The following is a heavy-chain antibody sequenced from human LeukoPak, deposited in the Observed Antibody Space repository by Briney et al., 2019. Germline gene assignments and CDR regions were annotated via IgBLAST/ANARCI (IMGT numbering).Heavy chain of an antibody. D-gene: IGHD2-2*01. Sequence: GGSLRPSCAASGFTFSSYNMDWVRQAPGKGLEWVSFIDSSSRYKYQADSVKGRFTISRDNAKSSVFLQMNSLRAEDTAVYYCARVGGHCTSTSCPPPDYWGQGTLVTVSS. J-gene: IGHJ4*02. CDR3: ARVGGHCTSTSCPPPDY. CDR1: GFTFSSYN. CDR2: IDSSSRYK. V-gene: IGHV3-21*01.